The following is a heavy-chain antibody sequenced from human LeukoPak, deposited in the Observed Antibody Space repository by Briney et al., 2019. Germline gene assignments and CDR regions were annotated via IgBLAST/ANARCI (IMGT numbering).Heavy chain of an antibody. CDR1: GGSISSYY. Sequence: PSETLSLTCTVSGGSISSYYWSWIRQPPGKGLEWIGYIYYSGSTNYNPSLKSRVTISVDTSKNQFSLKLSSVTAADTAVYYCARNSSARRSSYYYYYYMDVWGKGTTVTVSS. V-gene: IGHV4-59*01. CDR3: ARNSSARRSSYYYYYYMDV. D-gene: IGHD6-6*01. CDR2: IYYSGST. J-gene: IGHJ6*03.